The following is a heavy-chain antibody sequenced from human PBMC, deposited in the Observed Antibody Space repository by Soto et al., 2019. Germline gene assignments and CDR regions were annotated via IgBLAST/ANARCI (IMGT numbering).Heavy chain of an antibody. J-gene: IGHJ4*02. V-gene: IGHV1-2*04. CDR2: INPNSGGT. D-gene: IGHD1-1*01. CDR1: GYTFTGYY. Sequence: ASVKVSCKASGYTFTGYYMHWVRQAPGQGLEWMGWINPNSGGTNYAQKFQGWVTMTRDTSISTAYMELSRLRSDDTAVYYCARGNSPPQLAFQPATSLNPVIDYFDYWGQGTLVTVSS. CDR3: ARGNSPPQLAFQPATSLNPVIDYFDY.